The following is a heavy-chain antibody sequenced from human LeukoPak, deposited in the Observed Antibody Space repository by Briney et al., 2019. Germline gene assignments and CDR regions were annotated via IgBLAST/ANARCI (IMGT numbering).Heavy chain of an antibody. J-gene: IGHJ4*02. Sequence: SVKVSCKASGFTFTSSAVQWVRQARGQRLEWIGWIVVGSGNTNYAQKFQERVTITRDMSTSTAYMELSSLRSEDTAVYYCAATYDYLEAFDYWGQGTLVTVSS. V-gene: IGHV1-58*01. CDR2: IVVGSGNT. CDR1: GFTFTSSA. CDR3: AATYDYLEAFDY. D-gene: IGHD5-12*01.